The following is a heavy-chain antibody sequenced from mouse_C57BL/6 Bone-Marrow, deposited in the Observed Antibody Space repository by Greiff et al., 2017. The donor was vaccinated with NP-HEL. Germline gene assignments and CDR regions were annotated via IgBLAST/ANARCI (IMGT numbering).Heavy chain of an antibody. CDR2: SRNKANDYTT. CDR1: GFTFSDFY. J-gene: IGHJ1*03. V-gene: IGHV7-1*01. CDR3: ARDAPYYDGSKDWYFDV. D-gene: IGHD1-1*01. Sequence: EVNVVESGGGLVQSGRSLRLSCATSGFTFSDFYMEWVRQAPGKGLEWIAASRNKANDYTTDYSPSVKGRFIVSRYTSQSILYLQMNALRAEDTAIYYCARDAPYYDGSKDWYFDVWGTGTTVTVSS.